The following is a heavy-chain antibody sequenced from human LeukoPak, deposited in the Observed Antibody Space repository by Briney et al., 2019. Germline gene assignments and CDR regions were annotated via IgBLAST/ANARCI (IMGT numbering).Heavy chain of an antibody. CDR2: INPNSGGT. CDR1: GYTFTGYY. CDR3: ARDSSGYYTGRDFDY. Sequence: ASVKVSCKASGYTFTGYYMHWVRQAPGQGLEWMGWINPNSGGTNYAQKFQGRVTMTSDTSISTAYMELSRLRSDDTAVYYCARDSSGYYTGRDFDYWGQGTLVTVSS. V-gene: IGHV1-2*02. D-gene: IGHD3-22*01. J-gene: IGHJ4*02.